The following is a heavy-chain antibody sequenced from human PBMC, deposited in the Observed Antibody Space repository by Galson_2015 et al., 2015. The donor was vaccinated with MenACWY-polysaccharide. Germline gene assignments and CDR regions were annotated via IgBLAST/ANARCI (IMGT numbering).Heavy chain of an antibody. CDR2: IYWDDDK. V-gene: IGHV2-5*02. Sequence: PSLVKPTPTLTLTCTFSGFSLRTSGVGVGWIRQPPGKALEWLGMIYWDDDKRYSPSLRSRLTITKDTAKNQVALTMTDMDPVDTATYYCAHRPVYDTTGRAFDIWGLGTMVTVSS. CDR1: GFSLRTSGVG. J-gene: IGHJ3*02. CDR3: AHRPVYDTTGRAFDI. D-gene: IGHD3-22*01.